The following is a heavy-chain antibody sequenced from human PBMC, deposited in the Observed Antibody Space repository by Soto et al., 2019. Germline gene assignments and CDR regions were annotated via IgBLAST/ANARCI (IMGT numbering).Heavy chain of an antibody. CDR1: GGTFRNSA. V-gene: IGHV1-69*12. D-gene: IGHD1-1*01. J-gene: IGHJ6*02. CDR3: ARDNDRPQLGGNYYYILDV. Sequence: QVRLEQSGREVKKPGSSVKVSCKASGGTFRNSAISWVRQAPGQGLEWMGGIMPIFRTPDYAQKFQGRVTITADESASTAYMELTGLRSDDTAVYYCARDNDRPQLGGNYYYILDVWGHGTTVTVSS. CDR2: IMPIFRTP.